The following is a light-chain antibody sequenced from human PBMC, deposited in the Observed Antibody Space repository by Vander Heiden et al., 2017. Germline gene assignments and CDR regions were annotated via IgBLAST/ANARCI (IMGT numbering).Light chain of an antibody. J-gene: IGKJ1*01. V-gene: IGKV4-1*01. CDR3: QQYYSTPWT. CDR1: QSVLYSSNNKKY. Sequence: DFLMTRPPDSLVLSLGERATINCKSSQSVLYSSNNKKYLAWYQQKPGQPPKLLIYWASTREAGVPDRFSGSGSGTDFTLTSSSLQAEDVAVYYCQQYYSTPWTFGQGTKVEIK. CDR2: WAS.